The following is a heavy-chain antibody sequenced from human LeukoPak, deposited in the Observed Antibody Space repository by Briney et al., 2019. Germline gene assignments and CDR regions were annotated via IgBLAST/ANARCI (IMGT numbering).Heavy chain of an antibody. D-gene: IGHD5-12*01. CDR3: ARNVKDSGYDFGSDY. V-gene: IGHV5-51*01. CDR1: GYSFTSYW. J-gene: IGHJ4*02. CDR2: IYPGDSDT. Sequence: GESLQISCKGSGYSFTSYWIGWVRQMPGKGLEWMGIIYPGDSDTRYSPSFQGQVTISADKSISTAYLQWSSLKASDTAMYYCARNVKDSGYDFGSDYWGQGTLVTVSS.